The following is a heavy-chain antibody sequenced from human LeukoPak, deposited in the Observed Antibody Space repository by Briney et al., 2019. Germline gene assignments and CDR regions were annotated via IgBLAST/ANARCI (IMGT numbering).Heavy chain of an antibody. CDR2: INWNGCSK. V-gene: IGHV3-20*04. D-gene: IGHD6-25*01. J-gene: IGHJ3*02. CDR3: ARDLRHPDAFDI. Sequence: PGGSLRLSCAASGFTFDDYGMSWVRHASGKGLEWVSGINWNGCSKGYADSVKGRFTISRDNAKNSLYLQMNSLRAEDTALYYCARDLRHPDAFDIWGQGTMVTVSS. CDR1: GFTFDDYG.